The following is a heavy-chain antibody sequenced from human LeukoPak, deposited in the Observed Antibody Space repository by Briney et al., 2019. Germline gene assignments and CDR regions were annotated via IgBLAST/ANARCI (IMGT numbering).Heavy chain of an antibody. D-gene: IGHD6-13*01. CDR1: GDSVSSNSAA. CDR2: TYYRSKWYN. Sequence: SQTLSLTCAISGDSVSSNSAAWNWIRQSPSRGLEWLGRTYYRSKWYNDYAVSVKSRITINPDTSKNQFSLQLNSVTPEDTAVYYCAKEGYSRGYYSYYYMDVWGKGTTVTVSS. J-gene: IGHJ6*03. V-gene: IGHV6-1*01. CDR3: AKEGYSRGYYSYYYMDV.